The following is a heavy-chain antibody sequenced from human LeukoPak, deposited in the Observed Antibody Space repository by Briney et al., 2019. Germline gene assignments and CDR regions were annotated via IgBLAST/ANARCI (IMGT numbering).Heavy chain of an antibody. D-gene: IGHD6-19*01. CDR1: GFTFSSYG. V-gene: IGHV3-30*02. CDR2: IRYDGSNK. J-gene: IGHJ4*02. Sequence: PGGSLRLSCAASGFTFSSYGMHWVRQAPGKGLEWVAFIRYDGSNKYYADSVKGRFTISRDNAKNSLYLQMNSLRAEDTAVYYCARTVQGAGTKMYYFDYWGQGTLVTVSS. CDR3: ARTVQGAGTKMYYFDY.